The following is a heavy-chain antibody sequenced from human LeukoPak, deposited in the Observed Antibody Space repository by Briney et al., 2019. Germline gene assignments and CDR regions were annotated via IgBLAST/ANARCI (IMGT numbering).Heavy chain of an antibody. CDR1: GFTFDSYW. CDR2: INSDGSST. CDR3: ARGQWSMYYFDY. Sequence: PGGSLRLSCAASGFTFDSYWMHWVRQAPGKGLVWVSRINSDGSSTSYADSVKGRFTISRDNAKNTLYLQMNSLRAEDTAVYYCARGQWSMYYFDYWGQGTLVTVSS. D-gene: IGHD2-8*02. V-gene: IGHV3-74*01. J-gene: IGHJ4*02.